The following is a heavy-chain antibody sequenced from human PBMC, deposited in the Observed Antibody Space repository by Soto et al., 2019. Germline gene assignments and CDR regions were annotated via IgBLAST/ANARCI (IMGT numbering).Heavy chain of an antibody. CDR3: ARGYYDSSGYYPPANMWYFDL. V-gene: IGHV1-69*01. CDR2: IIPIFGTA. J-gene: IGHJ2*01. D-gene: IGHD3-22*01. Sequence: QVQLVQSGAEVKKPGSSVKVSCKASGGTFSSYAISWVRQAPGQGLEWMGGIIPIFGTANYAQKFQGRVTITADESTSTAYMELSSLRSEDTAVYYCARGYYDSSGYYPPANMWYFDLWGRGTLVTVSS. CDR1: GGTFSSYA.